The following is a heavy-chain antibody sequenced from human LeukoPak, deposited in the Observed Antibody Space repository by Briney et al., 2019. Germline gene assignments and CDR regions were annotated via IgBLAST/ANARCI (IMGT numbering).Heavy chain of an antibody. CDR1: GYTLTESS. CDR3: ARVSSGWYDF. V-gene: IGHV1-8*01. D-gene: IGHD6-19*01. CDR2: MNPNSGNT. Sequence: ASVKVSCKVSGYTLTESSMHWVRQAPGKGLEWMGWMNPNSGNTGYAQKFQGRVTMTRNTSISTAYMELSSLRSDDTAVYYCARVSSGWYDFWGQGTLVTVSS. J-gene: IGHJ5*01.